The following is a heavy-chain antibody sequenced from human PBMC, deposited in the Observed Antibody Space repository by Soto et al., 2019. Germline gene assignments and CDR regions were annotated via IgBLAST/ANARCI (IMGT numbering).Heavy chain of an antibody. CDR1: GGSISSGGYY. V-gene: IGHV4-31*03. Sequence: QVQLQESGPGLVKPSQTLSLTCTVSGGSISSGGYYWSWIRQHPGKGLEWIGYIYYSGSTYYNPSLKSRVTLSVDTSKNHFSLKLSSVTAADTAVYYCASLRRDGYNIYFQHWGQGTLVTVSS. CDR2: IYYSGST. J-gene: IGHJ1*01. CDR3: ASLRRDGYNIYFQH. D-gene: IGHD5-12*01.